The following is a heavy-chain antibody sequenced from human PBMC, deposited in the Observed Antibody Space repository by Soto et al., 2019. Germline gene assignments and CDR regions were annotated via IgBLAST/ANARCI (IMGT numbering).Heavy chain of an antibody. V-gene: IGHV4-61*01. D-gene: IGHD3-10*01. CDR1: GGSVSSGNSY. CDR2: IFYTGTT. Sequence: SETLSLTCTVSGGSVSSGNSYWSWIRQPPGKGLEWIGNIFYTGTTSYNPSLKSRVAISIDTSRNQFSLRLSSVTAADTAVYYCAGERGVWFGDLLPHAWLDPWGQGTLVTVSS. J-gene: IGHJ5*02. CDR3: AGERGVWFGDLLPHAWLDP.